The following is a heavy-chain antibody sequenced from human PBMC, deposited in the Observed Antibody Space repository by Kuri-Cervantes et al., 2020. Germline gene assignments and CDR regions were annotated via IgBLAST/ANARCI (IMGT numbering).Heavy chain of an antibody. Sequence: GGSLRLSCAASGFTFSSYSMNWVRQAPGKGLEWVSSISSSSSYIYYADSVKGRFTISRDNAKNSLYPQMNSLRAEDTAVYYCARDLDTAMSPGVEGGYWGQGTLVTVSS. J-gene: IGHJ4*02. V-gene: IGHV3-21*01. CDR3: ARDLDTAMSPGVEGGY. D-gene: IGHD5-18*01. CDR2: ISSSSSYI. CDR1: GFTFSSYS.